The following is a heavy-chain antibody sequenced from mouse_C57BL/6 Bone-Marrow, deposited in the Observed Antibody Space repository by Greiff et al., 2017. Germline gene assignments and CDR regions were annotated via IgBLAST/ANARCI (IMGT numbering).Heavy chain of an antibody. CDR3: ARILYYYGSSSYAMDY. CDR2: IWWDDDK. J-gene: IGHJ4*01. Sequence: QVTLKESGPGILQPSQTLSLTCSFSGFSLSTFGMGVGWIRQPSGKGLEWLAHIWWDDDKYYNPALKSRLTISKDTSKNQVFLKIANVDTADTATYYCARILYYYGSSSYAMDYWGQGTSVTGSS. V-gene: IGHV8-8*01. D-gene: IGHD1-1*01. CDR1: GFSLSTFGMG.